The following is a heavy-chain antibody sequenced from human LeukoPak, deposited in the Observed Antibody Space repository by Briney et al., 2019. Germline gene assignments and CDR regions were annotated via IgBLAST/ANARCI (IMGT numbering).Heavy chain of an antibody. CDR3: ARDRLGLFDY. D-gene: IGHD3-16*01. J-gene: IGHJ4*02. V-gene: IGHV4-38-2*02. Sequence: SETLSLTCTVSGHSISSGYYWGWIRQPPGKGLEWIGSIYHSGSTYYNPSLKSRVTISVDTSKNQFSLKLSSVTAADTAVYYCARDRLGLFDYWGQGTLVTVSS. CDR1: GHSISSGYY. CDR2: IYHSGST.